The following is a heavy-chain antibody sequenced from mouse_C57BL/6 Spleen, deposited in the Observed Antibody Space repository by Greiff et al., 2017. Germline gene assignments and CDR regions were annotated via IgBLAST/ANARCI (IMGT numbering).Heavy chain of an antibody. CDR3: ARGGDSSGYRDY. D-gene: IGHD3-2*02. CDR1: GYSITSGYY. CDR2: ISYDGSN. V-gene: IGHV3-6*01. Sequence: ESGPGLVKPSQSLSLTCSVTGYSITSGYYWNWIRQFPGNKLEWMGYISYDGSNNYNPSLTNRISITRDTSKNQFFLKLNSVTTEDTATYYCARGGDSSGYRDYWGQGTTLTVSS. J-gene: IGHJ2*01.